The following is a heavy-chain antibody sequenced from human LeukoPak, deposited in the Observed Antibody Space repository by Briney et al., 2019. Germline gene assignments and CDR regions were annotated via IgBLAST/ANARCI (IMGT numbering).Heavy chain of an antibody. Sequence: SGGSLRLSCAASGFTFSSYSMNWVRQAPGKGLEWVSYISSSSSTIYYADSVKGRFTISRDNAKNSLYLQMNSLRAEDTAVSYCARHRVGLPGVRKNWFDPWGQGTLVIVSS. CDR1: GFTFSSYS. CDR3: ARHRVGLPGVRKNWFDP. V-gene: IGHV3-48*01. CDR2: ISSSSSTI. J-gene: IGHJ5*02. D-gene: IGHD1-14*01.